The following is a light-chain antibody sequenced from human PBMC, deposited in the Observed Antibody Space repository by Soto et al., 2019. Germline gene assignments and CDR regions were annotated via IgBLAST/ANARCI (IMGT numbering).Light chain of an antibody. CDR3: SSYTSSIEMV. CDR2: DVS. J-gene: IGLJ2*01. CDR1: SSDVGGYNY. V-gene: IGLV2-14*03. Sequence: QSVLTQPASVSGSPGQSITISCTGTSSDVGGYNYVSWYQQHPGKAPKLMIYDVSNRPSGVSNRFSGSKSGNTASLTISGLQAEDEADYYCSSYTSSIEMVFGGGTKVTVL.